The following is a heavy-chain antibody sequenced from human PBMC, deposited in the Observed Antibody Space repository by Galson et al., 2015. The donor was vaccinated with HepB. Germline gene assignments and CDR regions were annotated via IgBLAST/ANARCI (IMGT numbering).Heavy chain of an antibody. CDR2: ISSSSSYI. CDR1: GFTFSSYS. V-gene: IGHV3-21*01. D-gene: IGHD2-2*01. J-gene: IGHJ6*03. Sequence: SLRLSCAASGFTFSSYSMNWVRQAPGKGLEWVSSISSSSSYIYYADSVKGRFTISRDNAKNSLYLQMNSLRAEDTAVYYCARGISSTSCSHQSCYYYYMDVWGKGTTVTVSS. CDR3: ARGISSTSCSHQSCYYYYMDV.